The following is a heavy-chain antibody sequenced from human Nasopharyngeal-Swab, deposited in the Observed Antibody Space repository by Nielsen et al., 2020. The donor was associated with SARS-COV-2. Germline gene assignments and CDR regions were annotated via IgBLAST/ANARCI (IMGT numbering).Heavy chain of an antibody. CDR3: ARDDSTAAGTKAFDI. J-gene: IGHJ3*02. V-gene: IGHV1-46*01. D-gene: IGHD6-13*01. CDR1: TYTFTSYY. CDR2: INPSGGST. Sequence: ASVKVSCKASTYTFTSYYMHWVRQAPGQGLEWMGIINPSGGSTSYAQKFQGRVTMTRDTSTSTVYMELSSLRSEDTAVYYCARDDSTAAGTKAFDIWGQGTMVTVSS.